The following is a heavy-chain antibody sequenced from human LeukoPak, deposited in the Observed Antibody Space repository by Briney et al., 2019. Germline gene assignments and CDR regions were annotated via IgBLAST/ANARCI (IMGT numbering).Heavy chain of an antibody. Sequence: GGSLRLSCAASGFTFDDYAMHWVRHAPGKGLEWVSLISWDGGSTYYADSVKGRFTISRDNSKNSLYLQMNSLRAEDTALYYCAKGSYGSGSYVDYWGQGTLITVSS. CDR2: ISWDGGST. V-gene: IGHV3-43D*03. CDR1: GFTFDDYA. CDR3: AKGSYGSGSYVDY. D-gene: IGHD3-10*01. J-gene: IGHJ4*02.